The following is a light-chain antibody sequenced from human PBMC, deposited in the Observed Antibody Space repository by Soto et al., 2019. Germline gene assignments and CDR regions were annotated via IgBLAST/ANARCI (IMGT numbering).Light chain of an antibody. J-gene: IGKJ4*01. CDR2: AAS. CDR3: QQSYTLT. CDR1: QSISSY. Sequence: DIQMTQSPSSLSASVGDRVTITCRASQSISSYLNWYQQKPGKAPKLLIYAASSLQSGVPSRFSGSGSGTDFTLTIXSLQPEDFATYYCQQSYTLTFGGGTKVDIK. V-gene: IGKV1-39*01.